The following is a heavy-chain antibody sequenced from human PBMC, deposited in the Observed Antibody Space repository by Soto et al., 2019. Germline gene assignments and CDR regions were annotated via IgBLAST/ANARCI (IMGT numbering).Heavy chain of an antibody. CDR3: ARAVAVPADFDY. Sequence: GASVKVSCKASGYTFTSYAMHWVRQAPGQRLEWMGWINAGNGNTKYSQKFQGRVTITRDTSASTAYMELSSLRSEDTAVFFCARAVAVPADFDYWGQGTLVTV. J-gene: IGHJ4*02. V-gene: IGHV1-3*01. D-gene: IGHD6-19*01. CDR2: INAGNGNT. CDR1: GYTFTSYA.